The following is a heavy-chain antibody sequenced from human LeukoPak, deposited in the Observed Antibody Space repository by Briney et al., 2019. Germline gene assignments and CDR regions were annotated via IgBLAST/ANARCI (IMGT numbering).Heavy chain of an antibody. CDR2: ICGSDGST. CDR1: GFTFDIYA. V-gene: IGHV3-23*01. CDR3: VKNAGGSCYSSSDY. Sequence: PGGSLRLSCAASGFTFDIYAMTWVRQAPGKGLEWVSAICGSDGSTYYADSVKGRFTISRDNSKNMLYLQMNSLRAEDTALYYCVKNAGGSCYSSSDYWGQGTLVTVSS. J-gene: IGHJ4*02. D-gene: IGHD2-15*01.